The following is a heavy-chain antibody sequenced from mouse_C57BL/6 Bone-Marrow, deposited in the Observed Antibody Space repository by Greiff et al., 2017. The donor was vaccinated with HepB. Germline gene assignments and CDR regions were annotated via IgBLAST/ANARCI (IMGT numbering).Heavy chain of an antibody. D-gene: IGHD1-1*02. CDR2: INPSNGGT. Sequence: QVQLQQPGTELVKPGASVKLSCKASGYTFTSYWMHWVKLRPGQGLEWIGNINPSNGGTNYNEKFKSKATLTVDKSSSTAYMQLSSLTSEDSAVYYWGRGGGGKSWYFDVWGTGTTVTVSS. CDR3: GRGGGGKSWYFDV. V-gene: IGHV1-53*01. J-gene: IGHJ1*03. CDR1: GYTFTSYW.